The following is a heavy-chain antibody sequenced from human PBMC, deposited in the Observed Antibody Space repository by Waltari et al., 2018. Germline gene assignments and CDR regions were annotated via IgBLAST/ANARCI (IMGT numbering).Heavy chain of an antibody. J-gene: IGHJ3*01. CDR3: LFVDTALIIPDVFDL. Sequence: EVQLVESGGGLVKPGGSLRLSCSASGFPFSKAWMNWMRQAPGKGLEWVGRIKSTVDGGTTDYAAPVQGRVTISRDDSNNTLYLQMSSLRTEDTAVYYCLFVDTALIIPDVFDLWGQGTLVTVSS. D-gene: IGHD5-18*01. V-gene: IGHV3-15*01. CDR2: IKSTVDGGTT. CDR1: GFPFSKAW.